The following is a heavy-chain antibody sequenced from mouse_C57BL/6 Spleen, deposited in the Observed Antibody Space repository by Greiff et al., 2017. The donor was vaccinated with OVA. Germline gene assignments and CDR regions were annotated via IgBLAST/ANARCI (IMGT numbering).Heavy chain of an antibody. CDR3: ARYTTVVATGFDY. D-gene: IGHD1-1*01. Sequence: VQLQQPGAELVRPGSSVKLSCKASGYTFTSYWMDWVKQRPGQGLEWIGNIYPSDSETHYNQKFKDKATLTVDKSSSTAYMQLSSLTSEDSAVYYCARYTTVVATGFDYWGQGTTLTVSS. J-gene: IGHJ2*01. CDR2: IYPSDSET. CDR1: GYTFTSYW. V-gene: IGHV1-61*01.